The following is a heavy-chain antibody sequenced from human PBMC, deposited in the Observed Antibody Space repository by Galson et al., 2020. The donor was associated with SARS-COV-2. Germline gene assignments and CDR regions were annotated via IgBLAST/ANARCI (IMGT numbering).Heavy chain of an antibody. J-gene: IGHJ5*02. CDR3: ARVPTLRFYSSGWYSRWFDP. CDR1: GGSISSYY. D-gene: IGHD6-19*01. CDR2: IYYSGST. V-gene: IGHV4-59*01. Sequence: ETSETLSLTCTVSGGSISSYYWSWIRQPPGKGLEWIGYIYYSGSTNYNPSPKSRVTISVDTSKNQFSLKLSSVTAADTAVYYCARVPTLRFYSSGWYSRWFDPWGQGTLVTVSS.